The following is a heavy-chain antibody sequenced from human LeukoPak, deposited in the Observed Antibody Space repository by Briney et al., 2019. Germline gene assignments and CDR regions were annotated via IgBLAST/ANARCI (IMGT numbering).Heavy chain of an antibody. V-gene: IGHV4-39*07. CDR2: IYYSGST. D-gene: IGHD5-12*01. CDR1: GGSISSSSYY. Sequence: PSETLSHTCNVSGGSISSSSYYWRWIRQPPGKGLEWIGSIYYSGSTYYNPSLKSRVTISVDTSKNQFSLKLSSVTAADTAVYYCARLSGYGLHYYYHMDVWGKGTTVTVSS. J-gene: IGHJ6*03. CDR3: ARLSGYGLHYYYHMDV.